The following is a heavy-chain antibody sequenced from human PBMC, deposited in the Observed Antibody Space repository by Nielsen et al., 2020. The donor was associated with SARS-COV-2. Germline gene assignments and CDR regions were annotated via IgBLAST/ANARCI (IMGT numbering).Heavy chain of an antibody. J-gene: IGHJ6*03. V-gene: IGHV4-4*02. CDR3: ARGDLVVVPSPLLGLGPIFYYFYLDV. Sequence: SETLSLTCAVSGDSVSSHDWWTWVRPSPGQGLEWIGEVSHSGSTKYNPSLKSRVTLSMDKSKNQFSLRLTSVSAADTAVYFCARGDLVVVPSPLLGLGPIFYYFYLDVWGKGTTVIVSS. D-gene: IGHD2-2*01. CDR1: GDSVSSHDW. CDR2: VSHSGST.